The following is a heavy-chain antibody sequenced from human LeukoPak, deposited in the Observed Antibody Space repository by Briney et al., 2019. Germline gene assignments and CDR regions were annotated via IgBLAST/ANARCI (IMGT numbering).Heavy chain of an antibody. V-gene: IGHV3-30*04. CDR3: ARAGRITMVRGLKNWFDP. Sequence: PGGSLRLSCAASGFTFSSYAMHWVRQAPGKGLEWVAVISYDGSNKYYADSVKGRFTISRDNSKNTLYLQMNSLRAEDTAVYYCARAGRITMVRGLKNWFDPWGQGTLVTVSS. CDR2: ISYDGSNK. J-gene: IGHJ5*02. D-gene: IGHD3-10*01. CDR1: GFTFSSYA.